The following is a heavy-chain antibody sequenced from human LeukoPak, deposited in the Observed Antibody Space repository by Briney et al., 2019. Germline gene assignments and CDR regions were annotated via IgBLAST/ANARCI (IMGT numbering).Heavy chain of an antibody. CDR2: IYYSGST. Sequence: PSETLSLTCTVSGGSISSYYWSWIRQPPGKGLEWIGYIYYSGSTNYNPSLKSRVTISVDTSTPQFSLKLSSLTAAVTAVYSCARDVGRRFVYWGQGPLVTVSS. CDR3: ARDVGRRFVY. CDR1: GGSISSYY. D-gene: IGHD2-15*01. V-gene: IGHV4-59*01. J-gene: IGHJ4*02.